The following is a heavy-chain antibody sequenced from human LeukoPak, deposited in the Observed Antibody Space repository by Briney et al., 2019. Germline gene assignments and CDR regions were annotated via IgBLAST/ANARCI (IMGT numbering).Heavy chain of an antibody. Sequence: GASVKVSCKASGHTFTSYGISWVRQAPGQGLEWMGWISAYNGNTNYAQKLQGRGTMTTDTSTSTAYMELRSLRSDDTAVYYCARLRCCSSTSCYRGYYYMDVWGKGTTVTVSS. J-gene: IGHJ6*03. CDR1: GHTFTSYG. CDR3: ARLRCCSSTSCYRGYYYMDV. CDR2: ISAYNGNT. D-gene: IGHD2-2*01. V-gene: IGHV1-18*01.